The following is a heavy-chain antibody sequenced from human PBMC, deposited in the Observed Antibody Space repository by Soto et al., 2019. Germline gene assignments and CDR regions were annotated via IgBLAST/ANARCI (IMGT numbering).Heavy chain of an antibody. CDR1: GFSFSNYA. Sequence: QVQLVESGGGVVQPGTSLRLSCVASGFSFSNYAMHWVRQTPGKGLEWVAVISYDEVNKFYVDSVKGRFTISRDNSRNTLFLQMDSLRTEDTAVYYCAKDRYRRARFTFDFWGQGTMVSVSS. V-gene: IGHV3-30*18. J-gene: IGHJ3*01. CDR2: ISYDEVNK. CDR3: AKDRYRRARFTFDF. D-gene: IGHD2-2*02.